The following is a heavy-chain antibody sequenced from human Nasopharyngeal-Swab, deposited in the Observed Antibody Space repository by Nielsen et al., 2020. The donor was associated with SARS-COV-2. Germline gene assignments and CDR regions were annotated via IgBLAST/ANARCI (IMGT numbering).Heavy chain of an antibody. CDR2: MNPNSGNT. J-gene: IGHJ6*03. Sequence: VRQAPGQGLEWMGWMNPNSGNTGYAQKFQGRVTITRDTSASTAYMELSSLRSEDTAVYYCAREAHYYGSGSYPYYYMDVWGKGTTVTVSS. CDR3: AREAHYYGSGSYPYYYMDV. V-gene: IGHV1-8*03. D-gene: IGHD3-10*01.